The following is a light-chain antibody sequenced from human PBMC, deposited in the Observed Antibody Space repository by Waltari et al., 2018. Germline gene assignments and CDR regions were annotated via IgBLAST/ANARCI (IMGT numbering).Light chain of an antibody. CDR2: ETS. CDR3: TSYTSDNLYV. CDR1: SSDIDGYNY. J-gene: IGLJ1*01. V-gene: IGLV2-14*01. Sequence: QSALTHPASVSGSPGQSITISCAGTSSDIDGYNYVSWYQQHPDEAPKLIIYETSKRPSGVSKRFAASKSGDTASLTISGLQAEDESDYYCTSYTSDNLYVFGSGTKVTVL.